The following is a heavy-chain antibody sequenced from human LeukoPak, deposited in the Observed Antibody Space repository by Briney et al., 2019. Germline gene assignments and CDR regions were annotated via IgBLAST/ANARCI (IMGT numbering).Heavy chain of an antibody. CDR2: ISSSSSYI. V-gene: IGHV3-21*01. CDR1: GFTFSSYW. CDR3: ASLTITPNGY. J-gene: IGHJ4*02. D-gene: IGHD3-10*01. Sequence: PGGSLRLSCAASGFTFSSYWMHWVRQAPGKGLVWVSSISSSSSYIYYADSVKGRFTISRDNAKNSLYLQMNSLRAEDTAVYYCASLTITPNGYWGQGTLVTVSS.